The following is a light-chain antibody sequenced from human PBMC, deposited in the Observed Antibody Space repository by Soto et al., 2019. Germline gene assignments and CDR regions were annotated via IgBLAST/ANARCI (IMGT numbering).Light chain of an antibody. J-gene: IGKJ5*01. CDR1: QSVTSSY. CDR2: GAS. Sequence: EIVLTQSPGTLSLSPGERATLSCRASQSVTSSYLAWFQQKAGQAPRLLIYGASSRATDILDRFSGSGSETDFILTISRLEPEDFAVYYCQQYGRSPTFGHGTRLEIK. V-gene: IGKV3-20*01. CDR3: QQYGRSPT.